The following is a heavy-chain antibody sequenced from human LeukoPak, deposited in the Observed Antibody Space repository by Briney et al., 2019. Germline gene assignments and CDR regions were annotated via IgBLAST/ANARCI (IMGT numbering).Heavy chain of an antibody. V-gene: IGHV1-69*05. D-gene: IGHD3-10*01. CDR1: GGTFSSYA. CDR2: IIPIFGTA. J-gene: IGHJ4*02. Sequence: SVKVSCKASGGTFSSYAISWVRQAPGQGLEWMGGIIPIFGTANYAQKFQGRVTITTDESTSTAYMELSSLRSEDTAVYYCASITMVRGVIPGKYYFDYWGQGTLVTVSS. CDR3: ASITMVRGVIPGKYYFDY.